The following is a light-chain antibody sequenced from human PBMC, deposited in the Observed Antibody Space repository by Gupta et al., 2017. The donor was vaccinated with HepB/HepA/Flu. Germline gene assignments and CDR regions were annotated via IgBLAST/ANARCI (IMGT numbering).Light chain of an antibody. Sequence: EVVLTQSPATLSLSPGERATLSCRASQSVDIYLAWYQQKPGQAPRLLIYDASHRATGIPGRFSGSGSGTDFTLTISSLEPEDLAVYYCQQRKYWPPLTFGGGTKLEIK. V-gene: IGKV3-11*01. J-gene: IGKJ4*01. CDR2: DAS. CDR1: QSVDIY. CDR3: QQRKYWPPLT.